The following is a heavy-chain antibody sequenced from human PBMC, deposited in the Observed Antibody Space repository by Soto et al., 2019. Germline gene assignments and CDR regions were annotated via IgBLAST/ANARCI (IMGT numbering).Heavy chain of an antibody. J-gene: IGHJ6*02. CDR3: ARTSAAGKYYYGMDV. Sequence: GESLKISCKGSGYSFTSYCIGWVRQMPGKGLEWMGIIYPSDSDTRYSPSFQGQVTISADKSISTAYLQWSSLKASDTAIYYCARTSAAGKYYYGMDVWGQGTTVTVSS. CDR2: IYPSDSDT. V-gene: IGHV5-51*03. CDR1: GYSFTSYC. D-gene: IGHD6-13*01.